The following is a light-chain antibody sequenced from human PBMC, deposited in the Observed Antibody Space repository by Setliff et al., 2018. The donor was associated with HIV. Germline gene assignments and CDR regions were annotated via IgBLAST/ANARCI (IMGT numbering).Light chain of an antibody. CDR1: SSDVAGYNY. CDR2: DVS. J-gene: IGLJ3*02. V-gene: IGLV2-14*03. Sequence: SVLTQPASVSGSPGQSITISCTGTSSDVAGYNYVSWYQQHPGKGPKLMIYDVSNRPSGVSNRFSGSKSGNTASLTISGLQAEDEADYYCSSYTSSSTLVFGGGT. CDR3: SSYTSSSTLV.